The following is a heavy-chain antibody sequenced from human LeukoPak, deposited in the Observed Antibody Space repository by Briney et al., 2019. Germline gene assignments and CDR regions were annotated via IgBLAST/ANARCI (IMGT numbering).Heavy chain of an antibody. CDR1: GGSISSYY. CDR3: ARDPVGGSTIFDY. D-gene: IGHD1-26*01. Sequence: SETLSLTCTVSGGSISSYYWSWIRQPPGEGLEWIGYIYYSGSTNYNPSLKSRVTISVDTSKNQFSLQLSSVTPEDTAVYYCARDPVGGSTIFDYWGQGTLVTVSS. CDR2: IYYSGST. J-gene: IGHJ4*02. V-gene: IGHV4-59*12.